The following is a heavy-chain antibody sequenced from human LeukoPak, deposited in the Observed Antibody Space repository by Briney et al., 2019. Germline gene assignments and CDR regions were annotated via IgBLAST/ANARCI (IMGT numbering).Heavy chain of an antibody. Sequence: GGSLRLSCAASGFTFSSHWMSWIRQDPGKGLEWVANIKQDESEKFYVDSVKGRFTIPRDNAKQSLYLQMDSLRAEDTAVYYCVRDKGGLLRVFDYWGQGTLVTVSS. CDR3: VRDKGGLLRVFDY. J-gene: IGHJ4*02. CDR1: GFTFSSHW. D-gene: IGHD3-10*01. CDR2: IKQDESEK. V-gene: IGHV3-7*01.